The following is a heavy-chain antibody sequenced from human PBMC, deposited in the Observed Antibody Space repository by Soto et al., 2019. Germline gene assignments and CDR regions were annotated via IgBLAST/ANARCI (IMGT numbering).Heavy chain of an antibody. Sequence: QVQLVQSGAEVKKPGASVKVSCKASNYTFTSNGITWVRQAPGQGLEWMGWISDYNGNTNYAQNPQGRVTMTTDTPTSTAYMELRSLRSDDTAVYYCARENVGGWNDYWGQGTLVTFSS. CDR1: NYTFTSNG. CDR2: ISDYNGNT. D-gene: IGHD6-19*01. J-gene: IGHJ4*02. CDR3: ARENVGGWNDY. V-gene: IGHV1-18*01.